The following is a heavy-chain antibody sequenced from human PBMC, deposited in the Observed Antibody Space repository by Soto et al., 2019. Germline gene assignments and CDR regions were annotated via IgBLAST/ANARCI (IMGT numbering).Heavy chain of an antibody. CDR3: AKVCRTCPLYYGMDV. V-gene: IGHV3-30*18. Sequence: GGSLRLSCAAAGFTFSSYGMHWVRKAPGKGLEWVAVISYDGSNKYYADSVKGRFTISRDNSKNTLYLQMNSLRAEDTAVYYCAKVCRTCPLYYGMDVWGQGTTVTVSS. D-gene: IGHD2-15*01. CDR2: ISYDGSNK. J-gene: IGHJ6*02. CDR1: GFTFSSYG.